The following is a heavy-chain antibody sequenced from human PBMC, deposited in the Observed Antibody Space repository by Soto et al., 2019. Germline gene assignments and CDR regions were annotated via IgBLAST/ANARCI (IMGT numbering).Heavy chain of an antibody. J-gene: IGHJ5*02. V-gene: IGHV2-26*01. CDR3: ARRHLAVAVSPWFDP. CDR2: IDLSGEM. Sequence: QVTLKESGPVLVKPTETLTLRCTVSGLSITDSEMGVSWIRQPPGQPLEWLAHIDLSGEMSYRTFLKSRLAISKDTSKSQIVLTMTNMDPADTATYYCARRHLAVAVSPWFDPWGQGIPVTVSS. D-gene: IGHD6-19*01. CDR1: GLSITDSEMG.